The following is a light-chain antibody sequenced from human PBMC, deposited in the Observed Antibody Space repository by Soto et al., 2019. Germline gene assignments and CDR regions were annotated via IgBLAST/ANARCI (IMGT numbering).Light chain of an antibody. CDR1: SSNIGSNT. CDR2: NNN. V-gene: IGLV1-44*01. J-gene: IGLJ1*01. CDR3: AAWDDSLIGYV. Sequence: QSVLTQPPSTSGTPGQRVTISCSGSSSNIGSNTVSWCQQLPGTAPKPLIYNNNQRPSGVPDRFSGSKSGTSASLAISGLQSEDEADYYCAAWDDSLIGYVFATGTKVTV.